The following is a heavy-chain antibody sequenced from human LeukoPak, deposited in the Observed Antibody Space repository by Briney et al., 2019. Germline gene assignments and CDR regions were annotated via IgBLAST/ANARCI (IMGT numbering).Heavy chain of an antibody. CDR2: ISSSSSTI. CDR3: ARGSGNFQH. Sequence: GGSLRLSCAASGFTFSSYSMNWVRQAPGKGLEWVSYISSSSSTIYYADSVKGRFTISRDNAKNSLYLQMNSLRAEDTAVYYCARGSGNFQHWGQGTLVTVSS. V-gene: IGHV3-48*04. D-gene: IGHD1-26*01. J-gene: IGHJ1*01. CDR1: GFTFSSYS.